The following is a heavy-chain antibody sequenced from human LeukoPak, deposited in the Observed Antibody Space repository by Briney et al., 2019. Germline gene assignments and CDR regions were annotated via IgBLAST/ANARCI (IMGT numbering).Heavy chain of an antibody. D-gene: IGHD4-17*01. Sequence: GGSLRLSCAASGFTFTNAWMSWVRQAPGKGLEWVGRIKSKTDGGTTDYAAPVKGRFTISRDNSKNTLYLQMNSLRAEDTAVYYCARDGLYGDYFWFDPWGQGTLVTVSS. J-gene: IGHJ5*02. CDR2: IKSKTDGGTT. CDR3: ARDGLYGDYFWFDP. V-gene: IGHV3-15*01. CDR1: GFTFTNAW.